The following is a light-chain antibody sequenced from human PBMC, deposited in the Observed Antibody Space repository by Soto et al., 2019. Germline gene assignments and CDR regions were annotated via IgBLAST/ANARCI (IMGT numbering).Light chain of an antibody. J-gene: IGLJ3*02. CDR3: GTWDSTLSVWL. CDR1: SSNIGKNY. CDR2: DEN. Sequence: QSVLTQPPSVSAAPGQKVTISCSGGSSNIGKNYVSWYQQLPGTAPKLLIYDENKRPSGIPDRFSGSKSGTSATLGITGLQTGDDADYYCGTWDSTLSVWLFGGGTKLTVL. V-gene: IGLV1-51*01.